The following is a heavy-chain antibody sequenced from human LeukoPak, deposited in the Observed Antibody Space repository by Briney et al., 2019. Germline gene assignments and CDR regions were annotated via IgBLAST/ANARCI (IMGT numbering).Heavy chain of an antibody. CDR3: ARGLQQQLGWFDP. D-gene: IGHD6-13*01. CDR1: GFTVSNNY. CDR2: IYSGGGT. V-gene: IGHV3-53*04. J-gene: IGHJ5*02. Sequence: QSGGSLRLSCSASGFTVSNNYMSWVRQAPGKGLEWVSIIYSGGGTNYADSVKGRFTISRNNSKNTLYLQMSSLRPDDTAVYYCARGLQQQLGWFDPWGQGTLVTVSS.